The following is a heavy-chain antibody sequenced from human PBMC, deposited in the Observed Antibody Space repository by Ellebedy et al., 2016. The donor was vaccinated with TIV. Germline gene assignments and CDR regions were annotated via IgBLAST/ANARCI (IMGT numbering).Heavy chain of an antibody. CDR3: AKEYQYGSSGYFSCFDY. D-gene: IGHD3-22*01. J-gene: IGHJ4*02. V-gene: IGHV3-23*01. CDR1: GFTFSKYA. CDR2: ISGSGDYT. Sequence: GESLKTSCAASGFTFSKYAMSWVRQAPGKGLEWVSAISGSGDYTYYADSVKGRFTISRDNSKNTVYLQMNSLRAEDTAVYFCAKEYQYGSSGYFSCFDYWGQGTLVTASS.